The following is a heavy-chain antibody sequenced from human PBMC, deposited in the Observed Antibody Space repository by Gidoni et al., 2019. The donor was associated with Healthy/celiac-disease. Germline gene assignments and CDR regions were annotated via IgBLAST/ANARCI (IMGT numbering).Heavy chain of an antibody. CDR2: ISSNGGST. CDR3: ARRLGASGGLDY. V-gene: IGHV3-64*01. Sequence: EVQLVESGGGLVHPGGSLRLSCAPSGFPFSSYAMHWVRQAPGKGLEYVSAISSNGGSTYYANSVKGRFTISRDNSKNTLYLQMGSLRAEDMAVYYCARRLGASGGLDYWGQGTLVTVSS. D-gene: IGHD3-10*01. CDR1: GFPFSSYA. J-gene: IGHJ4*02.